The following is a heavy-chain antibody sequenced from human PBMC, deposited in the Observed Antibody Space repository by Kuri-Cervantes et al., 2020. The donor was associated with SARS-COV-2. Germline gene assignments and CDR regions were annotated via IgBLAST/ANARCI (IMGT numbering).Heavy chain of an antibody. Sequence: SVKVSCKASGYTFTSYGISWVRQAPGQGLEWMGGIIPILGIANYAQKFQGRVTITADKSTSTAYMELSSLRSEDTAVYYCARDQGVGVVPAAWYYYYYGMDVWGQGTTVTVSS. CDR1: GYTFTSYG. V-gene: IGHV1-69*10. D-gene: IGHD2-2*01. CDR3: ARDQGVGVVPAAWYYYYYGMDV. CDR2: IIPILGIA. J-gene: IGHJ6*02.